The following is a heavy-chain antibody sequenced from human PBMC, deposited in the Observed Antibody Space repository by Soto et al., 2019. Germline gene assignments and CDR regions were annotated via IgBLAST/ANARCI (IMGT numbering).Heavy chain of an antibody. V-gene: IGHV3-48*03. J-gene: IGHJ4*02. Sequence: GGSLRLSCAASGFAFSNYEMNWVRQAPGKGLEWVSYISLSGSTIYYADSVKGRFTISRDDAKNSLYLQMNSLRADDTAVYYCARESFSASPNFFDYWGQGTLVTVS. CDR3: ARESFSASPNFFDY. CDR2: ISLSGSTI. CDR1: GFAFSNYE. D-gene: IGHD3-3*02.